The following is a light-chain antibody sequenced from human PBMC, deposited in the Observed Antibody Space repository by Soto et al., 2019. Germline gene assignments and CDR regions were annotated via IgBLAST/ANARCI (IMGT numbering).Light chain of an antibody. Sequence: EIVMTQSPATLSVSPGERATLSCRASQSVSGNLAWYQQKPGQAPRLLIYGASTRATGIPARFSGSGSGTEFTLTISXLXSXXXXXYXXXXXXXXPPFTFGPGTKVDIK. V-gene: IGKV3-15*01. CDR2: GAS. J-gene: IGKJ3*01. CDR1: QSVSGN. CDR3: XXXXXXPPFT.